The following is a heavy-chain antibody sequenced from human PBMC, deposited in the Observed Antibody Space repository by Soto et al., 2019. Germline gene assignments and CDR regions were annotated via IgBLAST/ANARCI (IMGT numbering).Heavy chain of an antibody. CDR3: ARDPLWGTAMVLWYFDL. CDR2: ISYDGSNK. Sequence: GGSLRLSCTASGFTFSSYAMHWVRQAPGKGLEWVAVISYDGSNKYYADSVKGRFTISRGNSKNTLYLQMNSLRAEDTAVYYCARDPLWGTAMVLWYFDLWGRGTLVTVSS. CDR1: GFTFSSYA. D-gene: IGHD5-18*01. J-gene: IGHJ2*01. V-gene: IGHV3-30-3*01.